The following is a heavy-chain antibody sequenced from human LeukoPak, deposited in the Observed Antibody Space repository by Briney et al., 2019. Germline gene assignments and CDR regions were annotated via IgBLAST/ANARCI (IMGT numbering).Heavy chain of an antibody. J-gene: IGHJ5*02. CDR1: GFTVSSNY. Sequence: PGGSLRLSCAASGFTVSSNYMSWVRQAPGKGLEWVSVIYSGGSTYHADSVKGRFTISRDNSKNTLYLQMNSLRAEDTAVYYCAKELRGYSYGLRNNWFDPWGQGTLVTVSS. CDR3: AKELRGYSYGLRNNWFDP. V-gene: IGHV3-53*01. CDR2: IYSGGST. D-gene: IGHD5-18*01.